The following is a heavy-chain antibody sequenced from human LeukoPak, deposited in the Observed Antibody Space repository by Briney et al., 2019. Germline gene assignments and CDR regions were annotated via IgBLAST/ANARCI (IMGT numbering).Heavy chain of an antibody. V-gene: IGHV1-18*01. D-gene: IGHD3-22*01. CDR3: ARDLYYYDSSGYICFDY. CDR1: GYTFTSYG. Sequence: ASVKVSCKASGYTFTSYGISWVRQAPGQGLEWMGWISAYNGNTNYAQKLQGRVTMTTDTSTSTAYMELRSLRSDDTAVYYCARDLYYYDSSGYICFDYWGQGTLVTVSS. J-gene: IGHJ4*02. CDR2: ISAYNGNT.